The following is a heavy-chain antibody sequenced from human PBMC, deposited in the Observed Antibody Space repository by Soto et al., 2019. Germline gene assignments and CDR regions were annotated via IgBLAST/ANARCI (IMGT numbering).Heavy chain of an antibody. V-gene: IGHV4-31*02. CDR2: IHYSGST. J-gene: IGHJ4*02. CDR3: ARSLGPSGTSCYAPDY. Sequence: WTWIRQHPGKGLEYIGYIHYSGSTYYNPSLKSRVTISVDTSKNQFSLKLSSVTAAATAVYYCARSLGPSGTSCYAPDYWGQGTLVTVSS. D-gene: IGHD2-2*01.